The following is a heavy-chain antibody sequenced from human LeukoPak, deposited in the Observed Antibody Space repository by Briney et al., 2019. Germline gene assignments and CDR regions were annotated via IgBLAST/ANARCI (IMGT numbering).Heavy chain of an antibody. CDR3: ARENSGSYREFDY. D-gene: IGHD1-26*01. Sequence: SETLSLTCTVSGGSISSYYWSWIRQPAGKGPEWVGRIYTSGSTNYNASLKRRVSMSVDTSKNQFSLKLSSVTPADTAVFYCARENSGSYREFDYWGQGTLVTVSS. V-gene: IGHV4-4*07. CDR1: GGSISSYY. CDR2: IYTSGST. J-gene: IGHJ4*02.